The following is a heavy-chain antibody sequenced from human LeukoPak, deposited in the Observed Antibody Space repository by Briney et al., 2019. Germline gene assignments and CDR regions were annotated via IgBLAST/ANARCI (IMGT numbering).Heavy chain of an antibody. CDR2: IYTSGST. V-gene: IGHV4-4*07. Sequence: SGTLSLTCTVSDGSINTYYWSWIRQPAGKGLEWIGHIYTSGSTNYNPSLKSRVTMSLDTSKNQFSLKLSSVTAADTAVYYCARDKYYGSGNYGKYNWFDPWGQGALVTVSS. CDR1: DGSINTYY. CDR3: ARDKYYGSGNYGKYNWFDP. D-gene: IGHD3-10*01. J-gene: IGHJ5*02.